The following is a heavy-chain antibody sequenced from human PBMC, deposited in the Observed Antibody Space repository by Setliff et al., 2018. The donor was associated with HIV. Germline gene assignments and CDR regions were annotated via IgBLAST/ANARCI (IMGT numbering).Heavy chain of an antibody. J-gene: IGHJ4*02. V-gene: IGHV4-4*08. Sequence: GSLRLSCAASGFSHSNHNLNWVCQAPGKGLEWIGYIYITGDTDYNPSLKSRVTISVDTSKNQFSLKLSSLTAADTAVYYCARYRRDDYYLTAYFDSWGQGTLVTVSS. CDR2: IYITGDT. CDR1: GFSHSNHN. D-gene: IGHD1-26*01. CDR3: ARYRRDDYYLTAYFDS.